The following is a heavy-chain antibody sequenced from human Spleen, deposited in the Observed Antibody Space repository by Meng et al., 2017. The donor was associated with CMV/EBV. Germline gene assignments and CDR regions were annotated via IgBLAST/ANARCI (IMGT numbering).Heavy chain of an antibody. CDR2: LYSGGSST. J-gene: IGHJ5*02. CDR3: ARDGIAAAGKSTGRFDP. Sequence: GESLKISCAASGFTFSSYAMSWVRQAPGKGLEWVSVLYSGGSSTYYADSVKGRFTISRDNSKNTLYLQMNSLRAEDTAVYYCARDGIAAAGKSTGRFDPWGQGTLVTVSS. V-gene: IGHV3-23*03. D-gene: IGHD6-13*01. CDR1: GFTFSSYA.